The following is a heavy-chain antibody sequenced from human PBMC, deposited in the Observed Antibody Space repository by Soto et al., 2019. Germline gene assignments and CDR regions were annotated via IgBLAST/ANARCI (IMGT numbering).Heavy chain of an antibody. J-gene: IGHJ5*02. D-gene: IGHD3-22*01. CDR3: ARISSSYYYDSSGYHPHNWFDP. V-gene: IGHV2-26*01. CDR2: IFSNDEK. CDR1: GFSLSNARMG. Sequence: SGPTLVNPTETLTLTCTVSGFSLSNARMGVSWTRQPPGKALEWLAHIFSNDEKSYSTSLKSRLTISKDTSKSQVVLTMTNMDPVDTATYYCARISSSYYYDSSGYHPHNWFDPWGQGTLVTVSS.